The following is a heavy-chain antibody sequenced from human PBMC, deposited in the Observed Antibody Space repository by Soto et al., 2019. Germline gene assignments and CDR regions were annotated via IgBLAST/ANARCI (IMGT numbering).Heavy chain of an antibody. CDR1: GFTFDDYA. CDR3: AKQKKPGLAVVDDAFDI. CDR2: ISWNSGSI. D-gene: IGHD6-19*01. Sequence: EVQLVESGGGLVQPGRSLRLSCAASGFTFDDYAMHWVRQAPGKGLEWVSGISWNSGSIGYADSVKGRFTISRDNAKNSLYLQMNSLRAEDTALYYCAKQKKPGLAVVDDAFDIWGQGTMVTVSS. J-gene: IGHJ3*02. V-gene: IGHV3-9*01.